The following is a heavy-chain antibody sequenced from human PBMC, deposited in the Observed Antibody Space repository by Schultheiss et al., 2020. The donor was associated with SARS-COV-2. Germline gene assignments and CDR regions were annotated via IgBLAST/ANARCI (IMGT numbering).Heavy chain of an antibody. V-gene: IGHV3-23*01. CDR1: GFTFSSYW. J-gene: IGHJ4*02. CDR2: ISGSGGST. D-gene: IGHD6-6*01. Sequence: GESLKISCAASGFTFSSYWMHWVRQAPGKGLVWVSAISGSGGSTYYADSVKGRFTISRDNSKNTLYLQMNSLRAEDTAVYYCAKASSIAARVGYWGQGTLVTVSS. CDR3: AKASSIAARVGY.